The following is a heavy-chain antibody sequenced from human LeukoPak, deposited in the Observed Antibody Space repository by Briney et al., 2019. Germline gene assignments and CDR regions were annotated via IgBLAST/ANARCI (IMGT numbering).Heavy chain of an antibody. D-gene: IGHD3-22*01. Sequence: SETLSLTCAVSGGSISSYYWSWIRQPPGKGLEWIGYIYHTGSTNYNPSLKSRVTISVDTSKNQFSLKLSSVTAADTAVYYCAREGQGLYYDSSGLDYWGQGTLVTVSS. CDR1: GGSISSYY. CDR3: AREGQGLYYDSSGLDY. V-gene: IGHV4-59*01. CDR2: IYHTGST. J-gene: IGHJ4*02.